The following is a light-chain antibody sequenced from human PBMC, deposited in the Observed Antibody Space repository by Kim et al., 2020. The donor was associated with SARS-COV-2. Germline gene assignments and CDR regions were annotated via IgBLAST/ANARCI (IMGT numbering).Light chain of an antibody. J-gene: IGKJ4*01. CDR3: QQSYRSPIT. Sequence: ASVGNRVTITCRASQSSRNLLNWYQQRVGKAPQLLISAASSLESGVPSRFTGSGSGTDFALTISSLQPEDCATYYCQQSYRSPITFGGGTKVDIK. CDR2: AAS. V-gene: IGKV1-39*01. CDR1: QSSRNL.